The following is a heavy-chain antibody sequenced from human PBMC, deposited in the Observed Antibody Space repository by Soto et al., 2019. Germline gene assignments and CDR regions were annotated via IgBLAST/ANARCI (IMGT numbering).Heavy chain of an antibody. CDR2: ISYDGSNK. J-gene: IGHJ4*02. CDR3: AKGDDYYY. D-gene: IGHD1-1*01. Sequence: QVQLVESGGGVVQPGRSLRLSCAAPGFTFSSYGMHWVRQAPGKGLEWVAVISYDGSNKYYADSVKGRFPISRDNSKNTLYLQMNSLRAEDTAVYYCAKGDDYYYWGQGTLVTVSS. V-gene: IGHV3-30*18. CDR1: GFTFSSYG.